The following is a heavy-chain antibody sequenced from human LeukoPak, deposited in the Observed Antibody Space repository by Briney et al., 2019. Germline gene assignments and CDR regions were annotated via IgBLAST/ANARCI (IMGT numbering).Heavy chain of an antibody. Sequence: SETLSLTCAVYGGSFSGYYWSWIRQPPGKGLELIGEINHSGSTNYNPSLMSRVTISVDTSKNQFSLKLSSVTAADTAVYFCARQNYGSAPLRYWGQGTLVTVSS. J-gene: IGHJ4*02. CDR3: ARQNYGSAPLRY. CDR2: INHSGST. CDR1: GGSFSGYY. D-gene: IGHD3-10*01. V-gene: IGHV4-34*01.